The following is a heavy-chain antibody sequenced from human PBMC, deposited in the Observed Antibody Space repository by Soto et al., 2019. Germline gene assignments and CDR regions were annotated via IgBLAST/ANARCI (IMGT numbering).Heavy chain of an antibody. D-gene: IGHD6-19*01. CDR1: GFTVSSNY. J-gene: IGHJ4*02. CDR3: ARDRRTVAGTDY. CDR2: IYSGGST. V-gene: IGHV3-66*01. Sequence: EVQLVESGGGLVQPGGSLRLSCAASGFTVSSNYMSWVRQAPGKGLEWVSVIYSGGSTYYADSVKGRFTISRDNSKNTLYLQMNSLRAEDTAVYYCARDRRTVAGTDYRGQGTLVTVSS.